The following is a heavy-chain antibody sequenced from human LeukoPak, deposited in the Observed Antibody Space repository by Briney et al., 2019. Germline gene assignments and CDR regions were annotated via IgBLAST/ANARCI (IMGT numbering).Heavy chain of an antibody. V-gene: IGHV3-48*04. J-gene: IGHJ6*02. Sequence: GGSLRLSCAGSEFSFSSYSMTWVRQAPGKGLEWVSYISSTASSIYYADSVKGRFTISRDNAKNSLYLQMNSLRAEDTAVYYCARDGVPGGRDVWGQGTTVTVSS. CDR3: ARDGVPGGRDV. CDR2: ISSTASSI. D-gene: IGHD3-16*01. CDR1: EFSFSSYS.